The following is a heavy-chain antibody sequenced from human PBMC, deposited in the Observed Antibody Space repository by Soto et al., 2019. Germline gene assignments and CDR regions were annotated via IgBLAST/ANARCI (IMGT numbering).Heavy chain of an antibody. CDR1: GFTFSSYA. Sequence: EVQLLESGGGLVQPGGSLRLSCAASGFTFSSYAMSWVRQAPGKGLEWVSAISGSGGSTYYADSVKGRFTISRDNSQNTLYLQMNSPRAEDTAVYYCAKDHDFLTCPLDYWGQGTLVTVSS. J-gene: IGHJ4*02. D-gene: IGHD3-9*01. CDR3: AKDHDFLTCPLDY. CDR2: ISGSGGST. V-gene: IGHV3-23*01.